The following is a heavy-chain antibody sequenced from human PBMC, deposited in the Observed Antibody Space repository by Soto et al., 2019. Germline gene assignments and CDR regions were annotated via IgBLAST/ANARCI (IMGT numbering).Heavy chain of an antibody. CDR3: ARRYGSAFDI. D-gene: IGHD3-10*01. V-gene: IGHV4-59*08. J-gene: IGHJ3*02. CDR1: GGSISSYY. Sequence: TSETLSLTCTVSGGSISSYYWSWIRQPPGKGLEWIGYIYYSGSTNYNPSLKSRVTISVDTSKNQFSLKLSSVTAADTAVYYCARRYGSAFDIWGQGTMVTVSS. CDR2: IYYSGST.